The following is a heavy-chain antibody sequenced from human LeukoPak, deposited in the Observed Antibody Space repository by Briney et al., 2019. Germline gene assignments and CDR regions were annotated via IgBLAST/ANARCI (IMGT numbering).Heavy chain of an antibody. J-gene: IGHJ4*02. Sequence: PGGSLRLSCAASGFTFSSYWMHWVRQAPGKGLVWVSHMSGDGTSTGYADSVKGRFTISRDNAKNMLYLQMNSLRDEDTAVYYCGRQQAAAGDYWGQRTLVTVSS. CDR1: GFTFSSYW. CDR2: MSGDGTST. V-gene: IGHV3-74*01. CDR3: GRQQAAAGDY. D-gene: IGHD6-13*01.